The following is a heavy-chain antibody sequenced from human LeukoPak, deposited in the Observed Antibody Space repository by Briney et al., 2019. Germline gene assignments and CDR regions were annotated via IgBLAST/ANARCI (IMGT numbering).Heavy chain of an antibody. CDR2: IVPILGTA. J-gene: IGHJ4*02. D-gene: IGHD6-13*01. V-gene: IGHV1-69*04. Sequence: VASVKVSCKASGGTFSTYAISWVRQAPGQGLEWVGRIVPILGTANYAQNFQGRVTITADRSTTTAYMELSSLRSEDTAVYYCARYSQGSSWPYYFDYWGQGTLVTVSS. CDR1: GGTFSTYA. CDR3: ARYSQGSSWPYYFDY.